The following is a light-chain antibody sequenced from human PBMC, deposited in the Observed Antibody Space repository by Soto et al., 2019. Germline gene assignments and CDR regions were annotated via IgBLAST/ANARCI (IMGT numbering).Light chain of an antibody. V-gene: IGKV3-20*01. CDR1: QSVSSTY. CDR3: QHFGDSPIT. Sequence: EIVLTQTPGTLSLSPGERDTLSCRASQSVSSTYLAWCQQKPGQAPRLLIYGASTRATGIPDRFSGTGSGTDFTLTINRLEPEDFAVYYCQHFGDSPITFGQGTRLEIK. J-gene: IGKJ5*01. CDR2: GAS.